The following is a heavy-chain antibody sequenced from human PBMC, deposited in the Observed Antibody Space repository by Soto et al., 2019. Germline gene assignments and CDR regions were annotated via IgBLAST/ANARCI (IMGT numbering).Heavy chain of an antibody. V-gene: IGHV1-69*12. J-gene: IGHJ6*02. Sequence: QVQLVQSGAEVKKPGSSVKVSCKASGGTFSSYAISWVRQAPGQGLEWMGGIIPIFGTANYAQKFQGRVTITADESTRTAYMELSSLRSEDTAVYYCASGVAVAGIDYYYYGMDVWGQGTTVTVSS. CDR2: IIPIFGTA. CDR3: ASGVAVAGIDYYYYGMDV. D-gene: IGHD6-19*01. CDR1: GGTFSSYA.